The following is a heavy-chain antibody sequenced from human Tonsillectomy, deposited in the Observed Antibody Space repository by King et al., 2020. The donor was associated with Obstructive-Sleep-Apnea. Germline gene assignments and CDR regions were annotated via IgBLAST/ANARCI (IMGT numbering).Heavy chain of an antibody. Sequence: LQLQESGPGLVKPSETLSLTCTVSGGSISSSSYYWGWIRQPPGKGLEWIGSIYYIGSTYYNPSLKSRVTISVDTSKNQFSLNLSSVTAADTAVYYCARDLRHSGTTGYWGQGTLVTVSS. V-gene: IGHV4-39*07. CDR3: ARDLRHSGTTGY. J-gene: IGHJ4*02. CDR1: GGSISSSSYY. CDR2: IYYIGST. D-gene: IGHD1-7*01.